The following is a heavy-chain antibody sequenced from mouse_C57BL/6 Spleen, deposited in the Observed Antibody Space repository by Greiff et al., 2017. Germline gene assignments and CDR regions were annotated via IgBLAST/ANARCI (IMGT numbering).Heavy chain of an antibody. CDR1: GYTFTSYW. CDR2: IDPSDSYT. V-gene: IGHV1-50*01. Sequence: QVQLQQPGAELVKPGASVKLSCKASGYTFTSYWMQWVKQRPGQGLEWIGEIDPSDSYTNYNQKFKGKATLTVDTSSSTAYMQLSSLTSEDSAVYYCARQGATGTGYFDYWGQGTTLTVSS. D-gene: IGHD3-1*01. CDR3: ARQGATGTGYFDY. J-gene: IGHJ2*01.